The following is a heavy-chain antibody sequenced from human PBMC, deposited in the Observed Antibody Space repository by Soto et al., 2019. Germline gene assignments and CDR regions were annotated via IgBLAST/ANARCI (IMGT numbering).Heavy chain of an antibody. V-gene: IGHV4-59*01. D-gene: IGHD3-9*01. J-gene: IGHJ4*02. CDR1: GGSISSDY. CDR3: TSRHYDILTGHWYFDY. Sequence: SETLSLTCTVSGGSISSDYWSWIRQPPGKGLEWIGYIYYSGSTNYNPSLKGRVTISVDTSKNQFSLKLSSVTAADTAVYYCTSRHYDILTGHWYFDYWGQGTLVTVS. CDR2: IYYSGST.